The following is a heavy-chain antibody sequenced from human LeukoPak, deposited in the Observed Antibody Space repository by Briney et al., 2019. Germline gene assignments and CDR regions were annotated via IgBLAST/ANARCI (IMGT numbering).Heavy chain of an antibody. D-gene: IGHD3-22*01. CDR2: INHSGST. CDR1: GGFFSGYY. Sequence: SETLSLTCAVYGGFFSGYYWSWIRQPPGKGLEWIGEINHSGSTNYNPSLKSRVTISVDTSKNQFSLKLSSVTAADTAVYYCARVPAYYYDSSGYYWDAFDIWGQGTMVTVSS. J-gene: IGHJ3*02. V-gene: IGHV4-34*01. CDR3: ARVPAYYYDSSGYYWDAFDI.